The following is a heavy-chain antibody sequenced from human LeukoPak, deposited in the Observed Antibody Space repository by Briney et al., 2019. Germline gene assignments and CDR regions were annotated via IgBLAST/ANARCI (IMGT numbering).Heavy chain of an antibody. J-gene: IGHJ4*02. V-gene: IGHV4-59*01. CDR2: LYYSGNT. Sequence: SETLSLTCTVSGGSISSYYWHWIRQPPGKGLEWIGYLYYSGNTYYNPSLKSRVTMSVDTSKNQFSLKLSSVTAADTAVYFCTRAAYCGGDCYYYFDYWGQGTLVTVSS. CDR3: TRAAYCGGDCYYYFDY. CDR1: GGSISSYY. D-gene: IGHD2-21*02.